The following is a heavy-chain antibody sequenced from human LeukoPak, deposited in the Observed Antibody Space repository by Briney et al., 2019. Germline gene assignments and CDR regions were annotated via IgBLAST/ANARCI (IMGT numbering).Heavy chain of an antibody. D-gene: IGHD4-23*01. CDR1: GFTFSSYA. Sequence: HPGGSLRLSCAASGFTFSSYAMHWVRQAPGKGLEWVAVISYDGSNKYYADSVKGRFTISRGNSKNTLYLQMNSLRAEDTAVYYCARTFYGGTRYFDYWGQGTLVTVSS. V-gene: IGHV3-30*04. CDR3: ARTFYGGTRYFDY. CDR2: ISYDGSNK. J-gene: IGHJ4*02.